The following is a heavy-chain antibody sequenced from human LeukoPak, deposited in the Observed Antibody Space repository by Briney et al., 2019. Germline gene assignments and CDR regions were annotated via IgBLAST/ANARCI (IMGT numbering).Heavy chain of an antibody. CDR1: GYTFASYD. J-gene: IGHJ4*02. CDR3: ARAGERPVRYFDY. V-gene: IGHV1-8*01. D-gene: IGHD3-16*01. CDR2: MNPNSGNT. Sequence: ASMKVSCKASGYTFASYDINWVRQATGQGLEWMGWMNPNSGNTGYAQKFQGRVTMTRNTSISTAYMELNNLRSQDTAVYYCARAGERPVRYFDYWGQGARVTVSP.